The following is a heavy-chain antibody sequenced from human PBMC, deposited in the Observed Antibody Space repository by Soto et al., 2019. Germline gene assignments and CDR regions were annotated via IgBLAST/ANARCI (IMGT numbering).Heavy chain of an antibody. D-gene: IGHD3-3*01. CDR1: GGSISSGGYY. Sequence: PSETLSLTCTVSGGSISSGGYYWSWIRQHPGKGLEWIGYIYYSGSTYYNPSLKSRVTISVDTSKNQFSLKLSSVTAADTAVYYCARSNVRFLEWLPYLDYWGQGTLVTVSS. J-gene: IGHJ4*02. CDR2: IYYSGST. V-gene: IGHV4-31*03. CDR3: ARSNVRFLEWLPYLDY.